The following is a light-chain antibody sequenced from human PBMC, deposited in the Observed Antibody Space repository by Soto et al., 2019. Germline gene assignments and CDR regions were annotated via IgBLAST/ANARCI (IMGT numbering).Light chain of an antibody. V-gene: IGLV2-8*01. CDR2: EVT. CDR3: SSYTGNRAFYV. Sequence: QSVLTQPPSASGSPGQSVTISCTGTSSDVGRFNFVSWYQQHPGKAPRLLIYEVTKRPSGVPDRFSGSKSGNAASLTVSGLQAEDEADYFCSSYTGNRAFYVFGTGTKVTVL. J-gene: IGLJ1*01. CDR1: SSDVGRFNF.